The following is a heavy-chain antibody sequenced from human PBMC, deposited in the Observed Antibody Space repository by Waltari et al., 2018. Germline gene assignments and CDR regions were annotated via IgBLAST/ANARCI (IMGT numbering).Heavy chain of an antibody. D-gene: IGHD3-10*01. J-gene: IGHJ5*02. CDR1: GDSITNSY. CDR2: VSYTGTP. V-gene: IGHV4-59*08. Sequence: QVQLQESGPGLVRPSETLSLTCTVSGDSITNSYWTWIRQPPGSQPEWIGHVSYTGTPIYNPSLESRVSISLDTSKNQFSLELTSVTAADTAVYYCARRVAMVAGSSAGSWLDPWGQGTLVTVSS. CDR3: ARRVAMVAGSSAGSWLDP.